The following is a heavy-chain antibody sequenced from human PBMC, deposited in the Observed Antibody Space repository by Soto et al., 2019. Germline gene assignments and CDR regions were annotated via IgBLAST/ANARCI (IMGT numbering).Heavy chain of an antibody. Sequence: PGGSLRLSCAASGFTFSDYPMGWIRQAPGKGLEWVSAIGGSGRSTYLADSVKARFTISRDNSKNTLYVQMNSLGAEDSAIYYCGKGSASICPYYFDDWGQGTLVTVSS. CDR1: GFTFSDYP. CDR3: GKGSASICPYYFDD. J-gene: IGHJ4*02. V-gene: IGHV3-23*01. CDR2: IGGSGRST.